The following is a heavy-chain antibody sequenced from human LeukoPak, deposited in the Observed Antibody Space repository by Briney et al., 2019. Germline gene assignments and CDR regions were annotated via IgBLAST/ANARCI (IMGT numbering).Heavy chain of an antibody. CDR2: FSTYNGNT. Sequence: ASVKLCCTASGYTFTSYGISWVRQAPGQGLEWMGWFSTYNGNTNYAQKLQGRVTMTTDTSTSTAYMELRSLRSDDTAVYYCARDASYDFWSGYYAQYYYYMDVWGKGTTVTVSS. CDR3: ARDASYDFWSGYYAQYYYYMDV. CDR1: GYTFTSYG. V-gene: IGHV1-18*01. D-gene: IGHD3-3*01. J-gene: IGHJ6*03.